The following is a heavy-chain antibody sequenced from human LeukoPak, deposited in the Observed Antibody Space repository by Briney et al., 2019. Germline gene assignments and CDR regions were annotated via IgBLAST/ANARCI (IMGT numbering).Heavy chain of an antibody. CDR2: INTYNGNI. CDR1: GYTFTSYG. V-gene: IGHV1-18*01. J-gene: IGHJ4*02. Sequence: ASVTASCTASGYTFTSYGISWVRQAPGQGLEWMGWINTYNGNINYAQKLQGRVTMTTDTSTSTAYMELRSLRSDDTAVYYCARGPSDYWGQGTLVTASS. CDR3: ARGPSDY.